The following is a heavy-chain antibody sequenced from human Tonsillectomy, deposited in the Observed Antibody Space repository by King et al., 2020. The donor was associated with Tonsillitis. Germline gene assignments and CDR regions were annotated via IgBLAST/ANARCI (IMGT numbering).Heavy chain of an antibody. CDR2: ISYDGSNK. V-gene: IGHV3-30*18. CDR1: GFTFSSYG. CDR3: AKDRGDVDPGSYGMDV. Sequence: VQLVESGGGVVQPGRSLRLSCAASGFTFSSYGMHWVRQAPGKGLEWVAVISYDGSNKYYADSVKGRFTISRDNSKNTLYLQMNSLRGEDTEVYYCAKDRGDVDPGSYGMDVWGQGTTVTVSS. J-gene: IGHJ6*02. D-gene: IGHD5-18*01.